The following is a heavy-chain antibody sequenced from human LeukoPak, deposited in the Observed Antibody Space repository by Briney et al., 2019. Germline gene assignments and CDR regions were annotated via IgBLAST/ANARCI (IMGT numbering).Heavy chain of an antibody. CDR1: GFTFSSYW. D-gene: IGHD3-22*01. V-gene: IGHV3-74*01. CDR3: ARATYYYDSSGYRAIYYFDC. Sequence: HGGSLRLSCAASGFTFSSYWMHWVRQAPGKGLVWVSRINSDGSTTTYADSVKGRFTISRDNAKDTLYLQMTSLRAEDTAVYYCARATYYYDSSGYRAIYYFDCWGQGTLVTVSS. CDR2: INSDGSTT. J-gene: IGHJ4*02.